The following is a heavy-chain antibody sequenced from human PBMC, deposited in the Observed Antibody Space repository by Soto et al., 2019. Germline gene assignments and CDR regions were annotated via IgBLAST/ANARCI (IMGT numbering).Heavy chain of an antibody. D-gene: IGHD3-3*01. V-gene: IGHV1-18*04. CDR1: VFTSSG. CDR2: ISTHNGNT. CDR3: AREGILGLFDAYDL. Sequence: ASVKVSCKASVFTSSGISWVRQAPGQRLEWMGWISTHNGNTIYAQKFQGRVIMTMDTSATTVYMELRSLRPDDTAVYLCAREGILGLFDAYDLWGQGTMVTVSS. J-gene: IGHJ3*01.